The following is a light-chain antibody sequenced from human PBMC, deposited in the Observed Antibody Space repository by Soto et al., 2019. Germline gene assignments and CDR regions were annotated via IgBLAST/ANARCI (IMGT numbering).Light chain of an antibody. Sequence: QLVLTQPPSASGTPGQRVTISCSTSSSNLGDNTVNWYQQLPGAAPKLLIYSYDQRPSGVPDRFSGSKSGTSASLAISGLQSEDEADYYCAAWDASLDGYVFGTGTKLTVL. CDR3: AAWDASLDGYV. CDR2: SYD. J-gene: IGLJ1*01. V-gene: IGLV1-44*01. CDR1: SSNLGDNT.